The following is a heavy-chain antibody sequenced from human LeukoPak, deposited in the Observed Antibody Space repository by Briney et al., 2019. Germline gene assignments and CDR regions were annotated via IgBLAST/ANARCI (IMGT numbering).Heavy chain of an antibody. J-gene: IGHJ4*02. CDR1: GFTVSSNY. CDR3: ARGGAVVDY. CDR2: IYSGGGT. Sequence: GGSLRLSCAASGFTVSSNYMSWVRQAPGKGLEWVSIIYSGGGTFYADSVKGRFTISRDNAKNSLYLQMNSLRAEDTAVYYCARGGAVVDYWGQGTLVTVSS. D-gene: IGHD2-2*01. V-gene: IGHV3-66*01.